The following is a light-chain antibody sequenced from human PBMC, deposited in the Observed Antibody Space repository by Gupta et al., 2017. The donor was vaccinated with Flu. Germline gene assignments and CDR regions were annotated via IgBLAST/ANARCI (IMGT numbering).Light chain of an antibody. V-gene: IGKV1-27*01. CDR3: QKDDSAPFT. Sequence: DIQVTQSPSTLSASVGDRVTITCRTSQSITDNLAWYQQQPGKVPKLLIYGASTLQSGVPSRFSGSGSGTEFTLTISGLQSEDFATYYCQKDDSAPFTFGHGTKVDIK. J-gene: IGKJ3*01. CDR2: GAS. CDR1: QSITDN.